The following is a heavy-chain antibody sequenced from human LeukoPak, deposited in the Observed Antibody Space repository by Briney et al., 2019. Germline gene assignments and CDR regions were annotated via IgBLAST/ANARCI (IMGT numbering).Heavy chain of an antibody. D-gene: IGHD3-10*01. CDR3: ARKLWFGESLDAFDI. J-gene: IGHJ3*02. Sequence: SETLSLNCTVSGGSISSYYWSWIRQPPGKGLEWIGYIYYSGSTNYNPSLKSRVTISVDTSKNQFSLKLSSVTAADTTVYYCARKLWFGESLDAFDIWGQGTMVTVSS. CDR1: GGSISSYY. CDR2: IYYSGST. V-gene: IGHV4-59*01.